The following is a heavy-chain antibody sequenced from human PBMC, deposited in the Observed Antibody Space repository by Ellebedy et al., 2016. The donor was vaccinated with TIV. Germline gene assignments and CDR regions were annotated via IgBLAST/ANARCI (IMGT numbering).Heavy chain of an antibody. CDR3: ARDKVHCTNGVCYTKKDYYYYGMDV. CDR1: GFTFSSYA. D-gene: IGHD2-8*01. V-gene: IGHV3-7*01. Sequence: GGSLRLSXAASGFTFSSYAMHWVRQAPGKGLEWVANIKHDGSEKYFVDSMKGRFTISRDNAKNSLYLQMNSLRAEDTAVYYCARDKVHCTNGVCYTKKDYYYYGMDVWGQGTTVTVSS. CDR2: IKHDGSEK. J-gene: IGHJ6*02.